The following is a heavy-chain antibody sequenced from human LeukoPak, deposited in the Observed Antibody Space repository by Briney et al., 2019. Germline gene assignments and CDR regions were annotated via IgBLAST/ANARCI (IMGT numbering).Heavy chain of an antibody. D-gene: IGHD3-10*01. CDR1: GFTFSDYY. CDR2: MSSSGSTI. Sequence: GGSLRLSCAASGFTFSDYYMSWIRQAPGKGLEWVSHMSSSGSTIHYADSVKGRFTISRDNAKNSLYVQMNSLRAEDTAVYYCANDPYYYGSGSYSIRTNDAFDIWGQGTMVTVSS. J-gene: IGHJ3*02. CDR3: ANDPYYYGSGSYSIRTNDAFDI. V-gene: IGHV3-11*04.